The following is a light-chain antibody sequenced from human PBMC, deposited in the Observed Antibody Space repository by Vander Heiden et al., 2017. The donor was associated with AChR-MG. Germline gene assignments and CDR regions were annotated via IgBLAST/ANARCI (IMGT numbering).Light chain of an antibody. CDR2: DVS. Sequence: QSALTQPRSVSGSPGQSVTISCTGTSSDVGGYNYVSWYQQHPGKAPKLMIYDVSQRPSGVPDRFSGSKSGNTASLTISGIQSEDEADYYCCSYAGTYPYVFGTVTKVTVL. CDR1: SSDVGGYNY. CDR3: CSYAGTYPYV. V-gene: IGLV2-11*01. J-gene: IGLJ1*01.